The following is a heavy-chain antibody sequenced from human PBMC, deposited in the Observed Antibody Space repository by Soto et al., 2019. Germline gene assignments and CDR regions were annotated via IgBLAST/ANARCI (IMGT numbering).Heavy chain of an antibody. CDR3: ARAHYYGSGSYYSFDY. V-gene: IGHV1-69*13. CDR1: GGTFSSYA. D-gene: IGHD3-10*01. J-gene: IGHJ4*02. Sequence: RASVKVSCKASGGTFSSYAISWVRQAPGQGLEWMGGIIPIFGTANYAQKFQDRVTITADESTSTAYMELSSLRSEDTAVYYCARAHYYGSGSYYSFDYWGQGTLVTVSS. CDR2: IIPIFGTA.